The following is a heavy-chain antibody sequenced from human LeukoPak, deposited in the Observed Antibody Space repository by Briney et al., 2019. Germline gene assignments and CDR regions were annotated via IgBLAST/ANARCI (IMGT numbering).Heavy chain of an antibody. D-gene: IGHD5-18*01. J-gene: IGHJ4*02. CDR1: GYTFTDYY. CDR3: ARGRRDIAMVSFHSDY. CDR2: INPSTGGT. Sequence: ASVKVSCKTSGYTFTDYYMLWVRQAPGQGLEWMGWINPSTGGTNYAQKFQGRVTMTRDTSISTAYMELSRLRSDDTAVYYCARGRRDIAMVSFHSDYWGQGILVTVSS. V-gene: IGHV1-2*02.